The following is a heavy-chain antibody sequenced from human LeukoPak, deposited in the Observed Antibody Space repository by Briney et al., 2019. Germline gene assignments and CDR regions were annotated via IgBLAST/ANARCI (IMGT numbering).Heavy chain of an antibody. D-gene: IGHD2-2*01. CDR1: GFTFSNYP. CDR2: ISDSGGST. V-gene: IGHV3-23*01. CDR3: AKSSRSTTYSAFDY. J-gene: IGHJ4*02. Sequence: PGGSLRLSCAASGFTFSNYPMSWVRQAPGKGLEWVSSISDSGGSTYYADSVRGRFTISRDNSKSTLYLQMNSLRAEDTAVYYCAKSSRSTTYSAFDYWGQGTLVTVSS.